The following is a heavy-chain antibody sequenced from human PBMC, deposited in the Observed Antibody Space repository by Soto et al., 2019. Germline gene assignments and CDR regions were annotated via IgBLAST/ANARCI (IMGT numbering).Heavy chain of an antibody. V-gene: IGHV3-33*01. CDR1: GFTFSSYG. Sequence: GSLRLSCAASGFTFSSYGMHWVRQAPGKGLEWVAVIWYDGSNKYYADSVKGRFTISRDNSKNTLYLQMNSLRAEDTAVYYCARDRRGDIVVVPAPTYGMDVWGQGTTVTVS. CDR2: IWYDGSNK. J-gene: IGHJ6*02. CDR3: ARDRRGDIVVVPAPTYGMDV. D-gene: IGHD2-2*01.